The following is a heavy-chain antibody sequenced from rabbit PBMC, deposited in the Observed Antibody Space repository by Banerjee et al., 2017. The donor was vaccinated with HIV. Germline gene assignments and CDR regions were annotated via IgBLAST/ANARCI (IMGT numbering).Heavy chain of an antibody. CDR2: IYAGSSGTT. D-gene: IGHD4-1*01. J-gene: IGHJ4*01. V-gene: IGHV1S40*01. Sequence: QSLEESGGDLVKPGASLTLTCTASGFSFSGAYYMCWFRQAPGKGLEYIGCIYAGSSGTTYYASWAKGRFTISKTSSTVDLKMTSLTAADTATYFCARAVTYSYYFNLWGPGTLVTVS. CDR1: GFSFSGAYY. CDR3: ARAVTYSYYFNL.